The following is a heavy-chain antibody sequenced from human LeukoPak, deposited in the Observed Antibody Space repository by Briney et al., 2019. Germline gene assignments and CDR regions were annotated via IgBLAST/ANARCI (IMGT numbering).Heavy chain of an antibody. Sequence: PSETLSLTCTVSGGSISSYYWSWIRQPPGKGLEWIGEINHSGSTNYNPSLKSRVTISVDTSKNQFSLKLSSVTAADTAVYYCARGWRYYYDSSGSPSFDYWGQGTLVTVSS. D-gene: IGHD3-22*01. CDR2: INHSGST. CDR1: GGSISSYY. V-gene: IGHV4-34*01. J-gene: IGHJ4*02. CDR3: ARGWRYYYDSSGSPSFDY.